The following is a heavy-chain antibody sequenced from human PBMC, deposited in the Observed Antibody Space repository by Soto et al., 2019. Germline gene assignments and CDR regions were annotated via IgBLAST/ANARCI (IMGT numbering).Heavy chain of an antibody. CDR3: AKWIAYYDILPGYYTY. J-gene: IGHJ4*02. CDR2: ISGSGGST. Sequence: LRLSCAASGFTFSSYAMSWVRQAPGKGLEWVSAISGSGGSTYYADSVKGRFTISRDNSKNTLYLQMNSLRAEDTAVYYCAKWIAYYDILPGYYTYWGQGTLVTVSS. V-gene: IGHV3-23*01. D-gene: IGHD3-9*01. CDR1: GFTFSSYA.